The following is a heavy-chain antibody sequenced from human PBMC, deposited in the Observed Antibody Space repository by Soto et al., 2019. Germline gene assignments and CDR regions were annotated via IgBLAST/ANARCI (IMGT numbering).Heavy chain of an antibody. CDR3: QRHRNTRDSWYCFDP. D-gene: IGHD6-13*01. V-gene: IGHV4-39*01. J-gene: IGHJ5*02. CDR2: FFYSGSI. CDR1: GASINSSGYY. Sequence: SGTLSLTCRASGASINSSGYYWGWIRQPPGKGREWIASFFYSGSIYYSPSLKSRATIYVDSTKNQISLNLSPVTAAAMGFYSCQRHRNTRDSWYCFDPRGQGTLVTVSS.